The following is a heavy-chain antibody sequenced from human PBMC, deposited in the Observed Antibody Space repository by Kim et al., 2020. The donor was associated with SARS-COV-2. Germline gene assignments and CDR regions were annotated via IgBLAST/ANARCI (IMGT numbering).Heavy chain of an antibody. CDR2: INPSGGST. D-gene: IGHD2-15*01. CDR1: GYTFTSYY. CDR3: ARGGYCSGGSCLIGSDYYYYGMDV. Sequence: ASVKVSCKASGYTFTSYYMHWVRQAPGQGLEWMGIINPSGGSTSYAQKFQGRVTMTRDTSTSTVYMELSSLRSEDTAVYYCARGGYCSGGSCLIGSDYYYYGMDVWGQGTTVTVSS. J-gene: IGHJ6*02. V-gene: IGHV1-46*01.